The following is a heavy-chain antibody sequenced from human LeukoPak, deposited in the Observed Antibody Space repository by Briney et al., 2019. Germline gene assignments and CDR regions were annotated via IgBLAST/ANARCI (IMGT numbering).Heavy chain of an antibody. CDR2: ISSSSSYI. Sequence: GGSLRLSCAASGFTFSGYSMNWVRQAPGKGLEWVSSISSSSSYIYYADSVKGRFTISRDNAKNSLYLQMSILRAEDTAVYFCARGGGLDVWGQGATVTVSS. V-gene: IGHV3-21*04. CDR1: GFTFSGYS. J-gene: IGHJ6*02. CDR3: ARGGGLDV. D-gene: IGHD3-16*01.